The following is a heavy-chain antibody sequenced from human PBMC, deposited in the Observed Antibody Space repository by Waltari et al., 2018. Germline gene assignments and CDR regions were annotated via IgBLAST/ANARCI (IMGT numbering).Heavy chain of an antibody. V-gene: IGHV1-18*04. D-gene: IGHD5-18*01. CDR3: ARDHRGYPYGGV. CDR2: IRGVHGNT. Sequence: QVQLVQSGAEVKKPGASVKVSCKASGYTFTISGISWVRQAPGQGLELMGWIRGVHGNTKYAQKFQGRVTMTIDTSTSTADMELRSLRSDDTAVYYCARDHRGYPYGGVWGQGTTVIVSS. J-gene: IGHJ6*02. CDR1: GYTFTISG.